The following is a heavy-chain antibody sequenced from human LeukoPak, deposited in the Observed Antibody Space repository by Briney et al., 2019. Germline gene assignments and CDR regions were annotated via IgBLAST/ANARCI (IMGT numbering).Heavy chain of an antibody. CDR1: GGSFSGYY. CDR2: VNHSGST. Sequence: SETLSLTCAVYGGSFSGYYWSWIRQPPGKGLEWIGEVNHSGSTNYNPSLKSRVTISVDTSKNQFSLKLSSVTAADTAVYYCARGGRGVIRYWGQGTLVTVSS. V-gene: IGHV4-34*01. CDR3: ARGGRGVIRY. J-gene: IGHJ4*02. D-gene: IGHD3-10*01.